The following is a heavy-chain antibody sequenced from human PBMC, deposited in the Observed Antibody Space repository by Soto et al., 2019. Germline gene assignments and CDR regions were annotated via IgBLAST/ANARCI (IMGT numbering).Heavy chain of an antibody. CDR2: ISYDGSNK. D-gene: IGHD3-10*01. J-gene: IGHJ4*02. V-gene: IGHV3-30*14. Sequence: QVQLVESGGGVVQPGRSLRLSCAASGFTFSSYAMHWVRQAPGKGLEWVAVISYDGSNKYYADSVKGRFTISRDNSKNTLYLQMISRRAEETAVYYCARGGKNYYGSESLYYWGQGTLVTVSS. CDR3: ARGGKNYYGSESLYY. CDR1: GFTFSSYA.